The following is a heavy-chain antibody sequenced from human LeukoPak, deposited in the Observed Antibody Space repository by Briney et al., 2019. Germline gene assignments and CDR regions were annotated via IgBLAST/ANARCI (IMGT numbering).Heavy chain of an antibody. J-gene: IGHJ4*02. V-gene: IGHV4-59*01. CDR2: IYCSGST. CDR1: GGSISSYY. D-gene: IGHD3-22*01. CDR3: AATAEYYDSSGYYNY. Sequence: SETLSLTCTVSGGSISSYYWSWIRQPPGKGLEWIGYIYCSGSTNYNPSLKSRVTISVDTSKNQFSLKLSSVTAADTAVYYCAATAEYYDSSGYYNYWGQGTLVTVSS.